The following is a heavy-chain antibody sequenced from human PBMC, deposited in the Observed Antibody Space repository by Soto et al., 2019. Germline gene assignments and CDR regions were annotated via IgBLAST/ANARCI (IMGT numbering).Heavy chain of an antibody. Sequence: EVQLLESGGGLVQPGGSLRLSCAASGFTFSSYAMSWVRQAPGKGLEWVSAISGSGGSTYYADSVKGRFTISRDNSKNTLYLQMNSLRAEDTAVYYCATDTYSSSWYNWFDPWGQGTLVTVSS. CDR2: ISGSGGST. D-gene: IGHD6-13*01. J-gene: IGHJ5*02. V-gene: IGHV3-23*01. CDR3: ATDTYSSSWYNWFDP. CDR1: GFTFSSYA.